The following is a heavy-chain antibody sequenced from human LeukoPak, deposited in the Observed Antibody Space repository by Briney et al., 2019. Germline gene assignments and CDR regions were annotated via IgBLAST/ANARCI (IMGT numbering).Heavy chain of an antibody. Sequence: SETLSLTCTVSGGSISSYYWSWIRQPAGKGLELIGRIHASGSTGYNPSLESRVTMSVDPSKSQFSLRLSSVTAADTAVYYCAREGSMTARPFVSIDYWGQGTLVTVSS. D-gene: IGHD6-6*01. CDR3: AREGSMTARPFVSIDY. CDR1: GGSISSYY. V-gene: IGHV4-4*07. CDR2: IHASGST. J-gene: IGHJ4*02.